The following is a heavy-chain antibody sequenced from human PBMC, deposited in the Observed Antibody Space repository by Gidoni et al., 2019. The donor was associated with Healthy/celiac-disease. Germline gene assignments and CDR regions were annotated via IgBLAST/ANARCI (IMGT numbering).Heavy chain of an antibody. CDR1: GYTFTLYA. Sequence: QVQLVQSGAEVKKPGASVKVSCKASGYTFTLYAMHWVRQAPGQRLEWMGWINAGNGNTKYSQKFQGRVTITRDTSASTAYMELSSLRSEDTAVYYCARDVLDFWSGSGMDVWGQGTTVTVSS. CDR3: ARDVLDFWSGSGMDV. D-gene: IGHD3-3*01. CDR2: INAGNGNT. V-gene: IGHV1-3*01. J-gene: IGHJ6*02.